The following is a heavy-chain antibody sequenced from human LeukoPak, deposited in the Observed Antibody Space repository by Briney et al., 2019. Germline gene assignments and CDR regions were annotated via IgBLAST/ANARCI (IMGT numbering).Heavy chain of an antibody. J-gene: IGHJ4*02. V-gene: IGHV3-43D*03. CDR3: ARGDTAMGNYFDY. CDR1: GFTFDDFA. D-gene: IGHD5-18*01. CDR2: ISWDGGST. Sequence: PGGSLRLSCAASGFTFDDFAMHWVRHAPGKGLEWVALISWDGGSTYYADSVKGRCTISRDNAKNSLYLQMNSLRAEDTAVYYCARGDTAMGNYFDYWGQGTLVTVSS.